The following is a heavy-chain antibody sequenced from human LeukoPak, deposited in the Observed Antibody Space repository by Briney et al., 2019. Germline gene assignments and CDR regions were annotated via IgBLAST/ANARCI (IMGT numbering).Heavy chain of an antibody. CDR2: INGRSSAI. CDR1: GFNYSSYT. Sequence: GGSLRLSCAASGFNYSSYTMNWVRQAPGKGLEWLSSINGRSSAIYYADSVKGRFTISRDNAKNSLYLQMNSLRAEDTAVYYCARRARAARLYYYYYYMDVWGKGTTVTVSS. D-gene: IGHD6-6*01. J-gene: IGHJ6*03. V-gene: IGHV3-48*01. CDR3: ARRARAARLYYYYYYMDV.